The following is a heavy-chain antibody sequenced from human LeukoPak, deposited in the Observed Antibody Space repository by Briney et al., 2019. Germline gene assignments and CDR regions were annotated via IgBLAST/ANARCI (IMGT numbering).Heavy chain of an antibody. Sequence: SETLSLTCAVYGGSFSGYYWSWIRQPPGKGLEWIGEINHSGSTNYNPSLKSRVTISIDTSKNQFSLKLSSVTAADTAVYYCAREIGSGNFDYWGQGTLVTVSS. CDR3: AREIGSGNFDY. V-gene: IGHV4-34*01. CDR1: GGSFSGYY. D-gene: IGHD1-26*01. J-gene: IGHJ4*02. CDR2: INHSGST.